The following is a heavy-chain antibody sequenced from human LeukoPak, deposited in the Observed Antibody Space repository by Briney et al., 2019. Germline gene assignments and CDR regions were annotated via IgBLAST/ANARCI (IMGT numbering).Heavy chain of an antibody. V-gene: IGHV3-49*03. J-gene: IGHJ4*02. D-gene: IGHD3-22*01. CDR2: IRSKAYGGAT. CDR3: TRRPYDFAGDSSGLDY. CDR1: GFTFGDYA. Sequence: GGSLRLSCTASGFTFGDYAMSWFRQAPGKGLEWVGFIRSKAYGGATEYVASVKGRFTISRDDSKSIAYLQMNSLKTEDTALYYCTRRPYDFAGDSSGLDYWGQGTLVTVSS.